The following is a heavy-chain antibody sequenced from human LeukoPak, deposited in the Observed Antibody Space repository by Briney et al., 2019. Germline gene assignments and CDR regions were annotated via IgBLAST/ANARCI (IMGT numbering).Heavy chain of an antibody. CDR1: GFTFSTYG. CDR2: IRSDGINK. CDR3: AKMGKTENHYGSGRFSYYYYMDV. J-gene: IGHJ6*03. V-gene: IGHV3-30*02. D-gene: IGHD3-10*01. Sequence: GGSLRLSCAASGFTFSTYGMHWVREAPGKGLEWVAFIRSDGINKYYADSVKGRFTISRDNSKNTLYLQMNSLRAEDTAAYYCAKMGKTENHYGSGRFSYYYYMDVWGKGTTVTVSS.